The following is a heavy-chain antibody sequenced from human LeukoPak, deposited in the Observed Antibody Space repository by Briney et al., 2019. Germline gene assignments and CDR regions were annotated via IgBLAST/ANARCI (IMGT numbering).Heavy chain of an antibody. Sequence: SVTVSCTASGGTFSSYAISWVRQAPGQGLEWMGGIIPIFGTANYAQKFQGRVTITADESTSTAYMKLSSLRSEDTAAYYCARGVAARFFYFDYWGQGTLVTVSS. V-gene: IGHV1-69*13. CDR2: IIPIFGTA. CDR1: GGTFSSYA. J-gene: IGHJ4*02. D-gene: IGHD6-6*01. CDR3: ARGVAARFFYFDY.